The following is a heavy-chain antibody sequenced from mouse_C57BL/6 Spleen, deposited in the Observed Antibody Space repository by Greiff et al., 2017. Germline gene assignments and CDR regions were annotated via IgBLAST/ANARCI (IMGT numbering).Heavy chain of an antibody. D-gene: IGHD1-1*01. Sequence: LQESGAELVKPGASVKISCKASGYAFSSYWMNWVKQRPGKGLEWIGQIYPGDGDTNYNGKFKGTATLTADKSSSTAYMQLSSLTSEDSAVYFCARYDGSSYFDYWGQGTTLTVSS. V-gene: IGHV1-80*01. CDR2: IYPGDGDT. CDR3: ARYDGSSYFDY. J-gene: IGHJ2*01. CDR1: GYAFSSYW.